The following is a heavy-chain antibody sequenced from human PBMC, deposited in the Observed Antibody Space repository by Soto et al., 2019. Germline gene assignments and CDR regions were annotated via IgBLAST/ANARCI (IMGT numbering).Heavy chain of an antibody. J-gene: IGHJ6*02. CDR2: ISGSSGSK. V-gene: IGHV3-23*01. CDR3: AKGLPVKYCTSTSCYFPAGPHGVEV. D-gene: IGHD2-2*01. CDR1: GFTFGSYA. Sequence: GGSLRRSCAASGFTFGSYAMSLVRQAPGKGLEHGSVISGSSGSKYYVDSVKGRFTISRDNSKNTLFLQMNSLRAEDTAVYYCAKGLPVKYCTSTSCYFPAGPHGVEVWGQGTTVTVSS.